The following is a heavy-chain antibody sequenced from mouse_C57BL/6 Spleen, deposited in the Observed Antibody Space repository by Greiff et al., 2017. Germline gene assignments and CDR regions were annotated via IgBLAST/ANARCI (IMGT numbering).Heavy chain of an antibody. V-gene: IGHV1-52*01. CDR2: IDPSDSET. CDR3: ARYELDGSSFYYAMDY. D-gene: IGHD1-1*01. Sequence: QVQLQQPGAELVRPGSSVKLSCKASGYTFTSYWMHWVKQRPIQGLEWIGNIDPSDSETHYNQKFKDKATLTVDKSSSTAYMQLSSLTSEDSAVYYCARYELDGSSFYYAMDYWGQGTSVTVSS. J-gene: IGHJ4*01. CDR1: GYTFTSYW.